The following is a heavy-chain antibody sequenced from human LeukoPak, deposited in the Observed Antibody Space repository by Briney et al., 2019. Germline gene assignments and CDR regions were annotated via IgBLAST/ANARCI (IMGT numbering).Heavy chain of an antibody. J-gene: IGHJ4*02. CDR2: INWNSGSV. V-gene: IGHV3-9*01. CDR3: AKVFQTYYYDTTGYYFDN. D-gene: IGHD3-22*01. Sequence: GGCLRLSCAASGYSFNNYAMHWVRQAPGKGLEWVSGINWNSGSVGYADSVKGRFTISRDNGKNSLYLQMNSLRPEDTALYYCAKVFQTYYYDTTGYYFDNWGQGTLVTVSS. CDR1: GYSFNNYA.